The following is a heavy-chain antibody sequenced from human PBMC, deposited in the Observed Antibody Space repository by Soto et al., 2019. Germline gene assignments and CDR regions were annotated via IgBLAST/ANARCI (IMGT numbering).Heavy chain of an antibody. CDR2: IKGDGSRI. J-gene: IGHJ3*01. CDR1: GFTFSDYW. V-gene: IGHV3-74*01. CDR3: ARGIPGHYGFDV. D-gene: IGHD3-10*01. Sequence: EVQLVESGGGLVQPGGSLGLSCEASGFTFSDYWIHWVRQVPGKGLVWVSRIKGDGSRINYADSVKGRFTNSRDNAKNTLYLQMNSLRAEDTAVYYCARGIPGHYGFDVWGQGTMVTVSS.